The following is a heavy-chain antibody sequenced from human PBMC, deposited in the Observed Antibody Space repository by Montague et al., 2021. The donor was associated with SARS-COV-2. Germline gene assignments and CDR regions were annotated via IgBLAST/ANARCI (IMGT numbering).Heavy chain of an antibody. D-gene: IGHD5-18*01. Sequence: SETLSLTCTVSSGSISSGGSISSGGYYWSWIRQHPGKGLEWIGYIYYSGSTSYNPSLKSRVTISVDTSKNQFSLKLSSVTAADTAVYYCARDLGHRYVAGWFDPWGQGTLVTVSS. CDR3: ARDLGHRYVAGWFDP. CDR1: SGSISSGGSISSGGYY. J-gene: IGHJ5*02. V-gene: IGHV4-31*03. CDR2: IYYSGST.